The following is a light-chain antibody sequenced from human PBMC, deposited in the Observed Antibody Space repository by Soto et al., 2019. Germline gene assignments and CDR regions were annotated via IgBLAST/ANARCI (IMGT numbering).Light chain of an antibody. CDR1: QSVSSSY. J-gene: IGKJ2*01. CDR3: QQYGSSPYT. CDR2: GAS. Sequence: EIVLTQSPGTLSLSPGERATLSCRASQSVSSSYLAWYQQKPGQAPRLLIYGASSRATGIPDRFSGSGSGTDFILSISRLEPEDFAVYYCQQYGSSPYTFGQGTKLESK. V-gene: IGKV3-20*01.